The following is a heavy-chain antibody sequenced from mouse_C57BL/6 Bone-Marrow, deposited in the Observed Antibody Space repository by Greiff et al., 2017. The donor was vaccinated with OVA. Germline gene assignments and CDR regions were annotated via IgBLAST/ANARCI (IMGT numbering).Heavy chain of an antibody. V-gene: IGHV7-3*01. J-gene: IGHJ3*01. CDR2: IRNKANGYTT. CDR3: ASLRGFAY. D-gene: IGHD3-1*01. CDR1: GFTFTDYY. Sequence: EVHLVESGGGLVQPGGSLSLSCAASGFTFTDYYMSWVRQPPGKALEWLGFIRNKANGYTTEYSASVKGRFTISRDNSQSILYLQMNALSAEDSATYYCASLRGFAYWGQGTLVTVSA.